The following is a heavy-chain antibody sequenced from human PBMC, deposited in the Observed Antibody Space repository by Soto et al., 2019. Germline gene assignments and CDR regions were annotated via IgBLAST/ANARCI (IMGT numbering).Heavy chain of an antibody. J-gene: IGHJ6*02. Sequence: SETLSLTCTVSGGSISSGGYYCSWIRQHPGKGLEWIGYIYDSGSTYYNPSLKSRVTISVDTSKNQFSLKLSSVTAADTAVYYCARGAVQLRSDYYYGMDVWGQGTTVTVSS. D-gene: IGHD5-18*01. CDR1: GGSISSGGYY. CDR3: ARGAVQLRSDYYYGMDV. CDR2: IYDSGST. V-gene: IGHV4-31*03.